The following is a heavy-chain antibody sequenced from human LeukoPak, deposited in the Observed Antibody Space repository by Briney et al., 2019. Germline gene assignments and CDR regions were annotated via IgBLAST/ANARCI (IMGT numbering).Heavy chain of an antibody. Sequence: SETLSLTCTVSGGSISSSSYYWGWIRQPPGKGLEWIGSIYYSGSTYYNPSLKSRVTISVDTSKNQFSLKLSSVTAADTAVYYCARDPRDPTLDAFDIWGQGTMVTVSS. V-gene: IGHV4-39*07. J-gene: IGHJ3*02. CDR1: GGSISSSSYY. CDR3: ARDPRDPTLDAFDI. D-gene: IGHD2-15*01. CDR2: IYYSGST.